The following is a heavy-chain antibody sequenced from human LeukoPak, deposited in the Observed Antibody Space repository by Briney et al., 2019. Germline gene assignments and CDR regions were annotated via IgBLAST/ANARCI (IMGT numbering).Heavy chain of an antibody. CDR2: IYSGGST. D-gene: IGHD6-13*01. V-gene: IGHV3-53*01. Sequence: GGSLRLSWAASGFIVSSSHMSWVRQGPGKGLEWVSIIYSGGSTYYADSVKGRFTISRDNSKSTLYLQMNSLRVEDTAVYYCTKVRSGSSSWALRVFDYWGQGALVTVSS. CDR3: TKVRSGSSSWALRVFDY. J-gene: IGHJ4*02. CDR1: GFIVSSSH.